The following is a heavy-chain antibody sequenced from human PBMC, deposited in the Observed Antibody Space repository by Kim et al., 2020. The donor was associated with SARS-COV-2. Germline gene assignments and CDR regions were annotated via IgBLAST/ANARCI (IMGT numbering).Heavy chain of an antibody. CDR3: ARGYCGTATCYTGGTYFDY. CDR2: LWYDGSNK. Sequence: GGSLRLSCAASGLTFSTYGMHWVRQAPGKGLEWVATLWYDGSNKYYPDSVKGRFTVSRDNSKNTLYLQVNSLRAEDTAVYYCARGYCGTATCYTGGTYFDYWGRGTLVTVSS. CDR1: GLTFSTYG. D-gene: IGHD2-2*02. J-gene: IGHJ4*02. V-gene: IGHV3-33*01.